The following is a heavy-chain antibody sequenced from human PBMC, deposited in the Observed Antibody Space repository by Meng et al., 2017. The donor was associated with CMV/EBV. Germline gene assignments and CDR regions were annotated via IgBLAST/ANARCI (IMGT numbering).Heavy chain of an antibody. V-gene: IGHV4-39*01. Sequence: SSSSSWGWIRQPPGKGLEWIGSIYYSGSTYYNPSLKSRVTISVDTSKNQFSLKLSSVTAADTAVYYCARWGGDIVVVPAAIGEFDYWGQGTLVTVSS. CDR1: SSSSS. CDR2: IYYSGST. CDR3: ARWGGDIVVVPAAIGEFDY. D-gene: IGHD2-2*01. J-gene: IGHJ4*02.